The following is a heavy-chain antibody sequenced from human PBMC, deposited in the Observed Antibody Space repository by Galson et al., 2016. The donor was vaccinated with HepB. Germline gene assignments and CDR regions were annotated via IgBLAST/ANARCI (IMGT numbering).Heavy chain of an antibody. CDR2: INHRGNI. CDR1: DGSFSSYY. Sequence: ETLSLTCAVYDGSFSSYYWSWIRQTPGRGLEWIGEINHRGNINYNPSLKSRVTLSLDTSTNQFTLKMTSVTAADTAVYYCARPGVEGGYYYDYWGQGTLVTVSS. J-gene: IGHJ4*02. CDR3: ARPGVEGGYYYDY. V-gene: IGHV4-34*01. D-gene: IGHD3-22*01.